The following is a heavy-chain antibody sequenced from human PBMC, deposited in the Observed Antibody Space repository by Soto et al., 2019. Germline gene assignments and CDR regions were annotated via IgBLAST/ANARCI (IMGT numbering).Heavy chain of an antibody. Sequence: LTLTCTVSGASISSGNYYWTWVRQPPGKGLEWIGYIYYRGATYYNPSLKSRLNISIDTSTAQFFLSLTSVTVADSGVYLCSRDRGGIGVHNYGMETWGQETTVKVSS. CDR3: SRDRGGIGVHNYGMET. J-gene: IGHJ6*02. CDR1: GASISSGNYY. CDR2: IYYRGAT. D-gene: IGHD3-16*02. V-gene: IGHV4-30-4*01.